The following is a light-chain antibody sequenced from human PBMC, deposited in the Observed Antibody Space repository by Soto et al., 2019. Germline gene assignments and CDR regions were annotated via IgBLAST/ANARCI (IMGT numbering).Light chain of an antibody. J-gene: IGLJ1*01. CDR2: EVS. Sequence: QSVLTQPASVSGSPGQSITISCTGTDSDIGAYNYVSWYQQHPGKAPKLMIYEVSDRPSGVSNRFSGSKSGNTASLTISGLQAEDEADYYCSSYTSISTLVFGSGTKV. V-gene: IGLV2-14*01. CDR3: SSYTSISTLV. CDR1: DSDIGAYNY.